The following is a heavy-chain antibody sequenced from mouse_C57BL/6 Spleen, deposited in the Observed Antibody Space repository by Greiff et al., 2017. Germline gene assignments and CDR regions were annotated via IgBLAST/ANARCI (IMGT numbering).Heavy chain of an antibody. V-gene: IGHV1-64*01. CDR2: IHPNSGST. J-gene: IGHJ4*01. CDR3: ARWGLRRSMAY. Sequence: VQLQQPGAELVKPGASVKLSCKASGYTFTSYWMHWVKQRPGQGLAWIGMIHPNSGSTNYNEKFKSKATLTVDKSSSIALMQLSSLTSEDSAVYCGARWGLRRSMAYRGQGTSVTVSS. D-gene: IGHD2-2*01. CDR1: GYTFTSYW.